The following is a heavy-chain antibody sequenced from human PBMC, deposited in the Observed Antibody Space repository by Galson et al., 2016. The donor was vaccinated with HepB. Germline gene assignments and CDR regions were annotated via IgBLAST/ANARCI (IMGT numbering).Heavy chain of an antibody. D-gene: IGHD3-9*01. CDR3: ASYPGYFPGN. V-gene: IGHV3-48*03. J-gene: IGHJ4*02. CDR1: GFTFSSYE. CDR2: ISSSGNTI. Sequence: SLRLSCAASGFTFSSYEMNWARQALGKGLEWVSYISSSGNTIYYADSVKGRFTISRDNAKNSLYLQMNSLRAEDTAVYYCASYPGYFPGNWGQGTLVTVSS.